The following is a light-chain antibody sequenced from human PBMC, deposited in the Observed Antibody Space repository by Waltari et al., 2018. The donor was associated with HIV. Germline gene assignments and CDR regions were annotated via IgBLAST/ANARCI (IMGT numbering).Light chain of an antibody. CDR3: CSYAGSYTLV. CDR1: SSDIGGYNY. Sequence: QSALTQPRSVSGSPGQSVTISCSGTSSDIGGYNYVSWYQERPGKAPKLMIYDVTHRPSGVPDRFSGSKSGNTASLTISGLQADDEADYYCCSYAGSYTLVFGGGTKLTVV. J-gene: IGLJ3*02. V-gene: IGLV2-11*01. CDR2: DVT.